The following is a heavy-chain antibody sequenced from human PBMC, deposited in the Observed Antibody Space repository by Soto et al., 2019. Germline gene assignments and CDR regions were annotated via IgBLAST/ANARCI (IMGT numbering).Heavy chain of an antibody. CDR3: VKGAVPGDGVWLAHD. Sequence: GSLRLSCAASGFTFSSYAMIWIRQAPGRGLEWVSGRWGSSGGIHYADSVKGRFSVTRDNSGISVYLQMNNLRVEDTAVYYCVKGAVPGDGVWLAHDWGQGTAGTVSS. CDR1: GFTFSSYA. CDR2: RWGSSGGI. V-gene: IGHV3-23*01. D-gene: IGHD4-17*01. J-gene: IGHJ4*02.